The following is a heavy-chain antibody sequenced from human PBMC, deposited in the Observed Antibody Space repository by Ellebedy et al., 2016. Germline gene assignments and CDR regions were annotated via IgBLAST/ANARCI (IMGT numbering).Heavy chain of an antibody. V-gene: IGHV4-39*01. D-gene: IGHD3-10*01. CDR2: IYNSGNT. CDR3: ARQGHPWFKGLSGMDV. J-gene: IGHJ6*02. CDR1: GGSISSSTYY. Sequence: SETLSLTCTVSGGSISSSTYYWGWIRQPPGKGLEWIGSIYNSGNTYHNPSLKSRVTISADTSNNQFSLKLSSVTAADTAVYFCARQGHPWFKGLSGMDVWGQGTTVTVSS.